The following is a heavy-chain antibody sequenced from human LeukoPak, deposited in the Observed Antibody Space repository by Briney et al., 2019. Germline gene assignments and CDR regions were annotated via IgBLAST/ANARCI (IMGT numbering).Heavy chain of an antibody. CDR2: IKQDGSEK. CDR1: GFTISSHW. CDR3: ARTYSSSFDY. Sequence: GGSLRLSCAASGFTISSHWMNWVRQVPGKGLEWVANIKQDGSEKHYVDSVKGRFTISRDNAKNSLYLQMNSLRAEDTAVYYCARTYSSSFDYWGQGTLVTVSS. D-gene: IGHD6-13*01. J-gene: IGHJ4*02. V-gene: IGHV3-7*01.